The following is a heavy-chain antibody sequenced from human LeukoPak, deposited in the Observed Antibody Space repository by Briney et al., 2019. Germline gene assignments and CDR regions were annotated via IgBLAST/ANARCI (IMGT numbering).Heavy chain of an antibody. CDR1: GFTFSDYY. V-gene: IGHV3-11*01. Sequence: GGSLRLSCAASGFTFSDYYMTWIRQAPGKGLEWLSYISDSGDTIYYADSVKGRITISRDNAKNSLYLQMNSLRAEDTAVYCCAREMGSIWNVPIDYWGQGTLVTVSS. D-gene: IGHD6-13*01. J-gene: IGHJ4*02. CDR3: AREMGSIWNVPIDY. CDR2: ISDSGDTI.